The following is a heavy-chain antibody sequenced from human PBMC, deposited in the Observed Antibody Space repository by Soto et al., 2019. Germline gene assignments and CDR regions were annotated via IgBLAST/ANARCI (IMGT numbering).Heavy chain of an antibody. CDR1: GGTFSSYG. CDR2: IIPVFGIE. V-gene: IGHV1-69*01. CDR3: ARGLSYYDSSGYSDAFDF. Sequence: HVQLVQSGAEVKKPGSSVKVSCKASGGTFSSYGVSWVRQAPGQGLEWMGRIIPVFGIEHYAQKSQGRVTVTADESTSTAYMELSGLTSEDTAVYYCARGLSYYDSSGYSDAFDFWGQGTLVTVSS. J-gene: IGHJ3*01. D-gene: IGHD3-22*01.